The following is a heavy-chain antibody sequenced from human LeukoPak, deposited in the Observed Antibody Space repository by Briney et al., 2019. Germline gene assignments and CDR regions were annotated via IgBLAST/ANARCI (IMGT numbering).Heavy chain of an antibody. Sequence: PSETLSLTCTVSGGSISSSSYYWGWIRQPPGKGLEWIGSTYYSGSTYYNPSPNSRVTISVDTSKNQFSLKLSSVTAADTAVYYCARDQIPDPHYYTAFDIWGQGTMVTVSS. V-gene: IGHV4-39*07. CDR3: ARDQIPDPHYYTAFDI. D-gene: IGHD3-10*01. J-gene: IGHJ3*02. CDR1: GGSISSSSYY. CDR2: TYYSGST.